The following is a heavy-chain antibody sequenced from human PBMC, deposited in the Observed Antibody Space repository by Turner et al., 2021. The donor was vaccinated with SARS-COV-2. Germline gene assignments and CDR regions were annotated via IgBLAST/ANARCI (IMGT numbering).Heavy chain of an antibody. V-gene: IGHV3-21*01. Sequence: EVQLVESGGGLVKLGGSLRLSCAASGFPFSSHGLNWVRQDPGKGLEWVTSISRDSSYINYADSVKGRFTISRDNAKNSLYLQMNSLRAEDTAVYYCARDHRPVVVPAAKRAGSYYYGMDVWGQGTTVTVSS. CDR1: GFPFSSHG. CDR2: ISRDSSYI. D-gene: IGHD2-2*01. CDR3: ARDHRPVVVPAAKRAGSYYYGMDV. J-gene: IGHJ6*02.